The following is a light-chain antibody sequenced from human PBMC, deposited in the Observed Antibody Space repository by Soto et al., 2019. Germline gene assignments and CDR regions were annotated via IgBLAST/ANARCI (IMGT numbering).Light chain of an antibody. J-gene: IGLJ3*02. Sequence: QSALTQPPSASGSPGQSVTISCTGTPSDVGGYNSVSWYQQYPGKAPKLMIYDVSKRPSGVPDRFSGSKSGNTASLTVSGLQAEDEANYYCSSYTSSSTGVFGGGTQLTVL. CDR1: PSDVGGYNS. CDR2: DVS. CDR3: SSYTSSSTGV. V-gene: IGLV2-8*01.